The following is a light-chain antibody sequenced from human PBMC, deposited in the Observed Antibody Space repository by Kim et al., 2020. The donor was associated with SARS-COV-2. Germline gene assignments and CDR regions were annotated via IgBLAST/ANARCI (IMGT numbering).Light chain of an antibody. V-gene: IGLV10-54*01. CDR1: NNNVGNQG. CDR2: RNN. J-gene: IGLJ3*02. Sequence: QAGLTQPPSVSKALRQTATLTCTGNNNNVGNQGAAWLQQHQGHPPKLLSYRNNNRPSGISERLSASRSGNTASLTITGLQPEDEADYYCSAWDSSLSAWVFGGGTQLSVL. CDR3: SAWDSSLSAWV.